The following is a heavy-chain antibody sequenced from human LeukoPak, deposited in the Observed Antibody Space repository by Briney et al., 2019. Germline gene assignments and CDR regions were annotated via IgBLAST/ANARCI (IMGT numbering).Heavy chain of an antibody. CDR1: GFTVSSNY. J-gene: IGHJ4*02. Sequence: PGGSLRLSCAASGFTVSSNYMRWVRQAPGKGLEWVSVIYSGGSTYYSDSVEGRFTIFRGHSKNKLVYQKNNMRAEDTAVYYCARCLIAEGREGDYWGQGTLVTVSS. V-gene: IGHV3-53*01. CDR3: ARCLIAEGREGDY. CDR2: IYSGGST. D-gene: IGHD2-15*01.